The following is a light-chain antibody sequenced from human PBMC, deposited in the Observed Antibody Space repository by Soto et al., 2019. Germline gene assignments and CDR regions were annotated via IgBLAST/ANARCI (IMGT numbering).Light chain of an antibody. CDR1: QSVSSY. V-gene: IGKV3-11*01. CDR3: QQRSNWPRFT. CDR2: DAS. J-gene: IGKJ3*01. Sequence: EIVLTQSPATLSLSPGERATLSCRASQSVSSYLAWYQQKPGQAPRLLIYDASNRATGIPARFSGSGSGTEFTLTISSLEPEDCAVYYCQQRSNWPRFTFGPGTKVDIK.